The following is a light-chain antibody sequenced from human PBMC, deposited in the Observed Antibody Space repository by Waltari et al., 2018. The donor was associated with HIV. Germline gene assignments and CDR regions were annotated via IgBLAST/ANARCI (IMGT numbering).Light chain of an antibody. CDR2: YDD. V-gene: IGLV1-36*01. CDR3: AAWDDSLNDLV. Sequence: QSVLTQPPSVSEAPRQRVPIPCSGSSSNVGNNAVTWYQQLPGKAPKLLIYYDDLLPSGVSDRFSGSKSGTSASLAISGLQSEDEADYYCAAWDDSLNDLVFGGGTKLTVL. CDR1: SSNVGNNA. J-gene: IGLJ2*01.